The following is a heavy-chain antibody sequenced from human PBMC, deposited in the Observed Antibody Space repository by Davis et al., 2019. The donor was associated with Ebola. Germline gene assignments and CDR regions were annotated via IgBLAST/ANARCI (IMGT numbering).Heavy chain of an antibody. CDR2: ISAYNGNT. CDR1: GYTFTSYG. D-gene: IGHD3-10*01. CDR3: ARDGDMVRGVIIYYYYGMDV. J-gene: IGHJ6*02. Sequence: AASVKVSCKASGYTFTSYGISWVRQAPGQGLEWMGWISAYNGNTNYAQKLQGRVTMTTDTSTSTAYMELRSLRSDDTAVYYCARDGDMVRGVIIYYYYGMDVWGQGTTVTVSS. V-gene: IGHV1-18*01.